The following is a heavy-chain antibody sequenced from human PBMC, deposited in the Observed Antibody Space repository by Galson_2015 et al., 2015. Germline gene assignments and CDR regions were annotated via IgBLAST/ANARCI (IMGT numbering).Heavy chain of an antibody. D-gene: IGHD2-15*01. J-gene: IGHJ2*01. CDR2: IFNTGAT. CDR1: GFTFSNYD. V-gene: IGHV3-13*01. Sequence: SLRLSCAASGFTFSNYDMHWVRQSTGKGLEWVSGIFNTGATSYAGSVKGRFTISREDATNSLYLQMNSLAVEDTAVYFCAKAGLPGAWYFDLWAVAPWSLSPQ. CDR3: AKAGLPGAWYFDL.